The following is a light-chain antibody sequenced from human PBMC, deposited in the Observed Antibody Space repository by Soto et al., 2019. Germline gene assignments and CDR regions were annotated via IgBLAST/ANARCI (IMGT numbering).Light chain of an antibody. J-gene: IGLJ3*02. V-gene: IGLV2-8*01. CDR2: EVS. Sequence: QSALTQPPSASGSPGQSVTISCTGTSSDVGDYNYVSWYQQHPGKAPKLMIYEVSKRPSGVPDRFSGSKSGNTASLTVSGLQAEDEADYYCSSYAGSNNWVFVGGTKVTVL. CDR1: SSDVGDYNY. CDR3: SSYAGSNNWV.